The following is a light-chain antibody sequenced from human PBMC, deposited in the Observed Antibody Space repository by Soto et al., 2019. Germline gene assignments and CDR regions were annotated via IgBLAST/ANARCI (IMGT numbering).Light chain of an antibody. CDR1: QSVRSD. Sequence: EIVMTQSPATLSVSPGERATLSCRASQSVRSDLAWYHQKPGQAPRLLIYSASTRATGIPARFSGSGSGTEFTLTINSLQSEDFAVYYCQQYNNWPRTFGQGTKVEIK. V-gene: IGKV3-15*01. CDR2: SAS. CDR3: QQYNNWPRT. J-gene: IGKJ1*01.